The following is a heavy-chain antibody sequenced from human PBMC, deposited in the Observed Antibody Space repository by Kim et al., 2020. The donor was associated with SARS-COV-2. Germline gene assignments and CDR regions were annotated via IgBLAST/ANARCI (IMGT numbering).Heavy chain of an antibody. CDR3: ARGGLTVSFDL. V-gene: IGHV4-34*01. Sequence: TNSNPPRKSQVTISVDTSKNQFSLKLSSVTAADTAVYYCARGGLTVSFDLWGRGTLVTVSS. CDR2: T. J-gene: IGHJ2*01.